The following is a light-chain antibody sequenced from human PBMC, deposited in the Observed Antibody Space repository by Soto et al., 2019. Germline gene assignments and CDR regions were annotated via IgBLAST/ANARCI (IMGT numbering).Light chain of an antibody. CDR3: QQYNNWPTLT. V-gene: IGKV3-15*01. Sequence: EIVMTQSPATLSLSPGERATLSCRASQTVRSNLAWYQKKPGQAPRLLLYGASARATGIPARFSGSGSGTELTLTISSLQSEDFAVYYCQQYNNWPTLTFGGGTKVDIK. J-gene: IGKJ4*01. CDR2: GAS. CDR1: QTVRSN.